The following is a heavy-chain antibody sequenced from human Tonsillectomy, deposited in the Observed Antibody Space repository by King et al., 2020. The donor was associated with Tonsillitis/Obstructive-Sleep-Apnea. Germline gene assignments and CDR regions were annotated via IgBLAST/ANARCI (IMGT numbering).Heavy chain of an antibody. D-gene: IGHD3-22*01. V-gene: IGHV1-69*10. CDR2: IIPVLRVT. J-gene: IGHJ4*02. CDR3: ARGYSYDSSGYHLDY. CDR1: GDTFSYYA. Sequence: QLVQSGAEVKKPGSSVNVSCKASGDTFSYYAISWVRQAPGHGLEWMGGIIPVLRVTDNAQKFQGRVTFTADKSRTTGYMEVTSLTSEDTAVYYGARGYSYDSSGYHLDYWGQGTLVTVSS.